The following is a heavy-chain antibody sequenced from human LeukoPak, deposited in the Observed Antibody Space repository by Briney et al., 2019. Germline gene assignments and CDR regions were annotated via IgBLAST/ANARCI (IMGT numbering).Heavy chain of an antibody. CDR2: FYTSGST. Sequence: SETLSLTCTVSGGSISSYYWNWIRQPAGEGLEWIGRFYTSGSTNYNPSRKSRVTMSVDTSKNQFSLKLSSVAAADTAVYYCARDRGNYGDYAYNWFDPWGQGTLVTVSS. D-gene: IGHD4-17*01. CDR3: ARDRGNYGDYAYNWFDP. V-gene: IGHV4-4*07. J-gene: IGHJ5*02. CDR1: GGSISSYY.